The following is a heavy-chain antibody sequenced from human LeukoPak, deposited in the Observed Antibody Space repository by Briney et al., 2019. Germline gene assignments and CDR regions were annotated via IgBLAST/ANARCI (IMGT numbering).Heavy chain of an antibody. Sequence: PSETLSLTCAVYGGSFSGDYWSWIRQPPGKGLEWIGEINHSGSTNYNPSLKSRVTISVDTSKNQFSLKLSSVTAADTAVYYCASQGSVRGVTPYWGQGTLVTVSS. D-gene: IGHD3-10*02. J-gene: IGHJ4*02. CDR3: ASQGSVRGVTPY. CDR1: GGSFSGDY. V-gene: IGHV4-34*01. CDR2: INHSGST.